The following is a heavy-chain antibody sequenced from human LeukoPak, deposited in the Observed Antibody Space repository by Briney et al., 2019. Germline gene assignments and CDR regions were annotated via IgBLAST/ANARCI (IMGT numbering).Heavy chain of an antibody. D-gene: IGHD6-19*01. CDR2: ISSDGGSK. Sequence: GGSLRLSCAASGFTFSSYATHWVRQAPGKGLEWVAVISSDGGSKYYADSVKGRFTISRDSSKNTLYLQMNSLRAEDTSVYYCARVGSSGWYGPYYWGQGTLVTVSS. CDR3: ARVGSSGWYGPYY. CDR1: GFTFSSYA. J-gene: IGHJ4*02. V-gene: IGHV3-30-3*01.